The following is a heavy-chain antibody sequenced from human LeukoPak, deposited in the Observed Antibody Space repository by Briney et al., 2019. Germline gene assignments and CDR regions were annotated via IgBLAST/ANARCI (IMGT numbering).Heavy chain of an antibody. Sequence: GGSQTLSCVASGFIFNTYGTLWAPEAPGKGLEWVAYTRDDGSTNWDGDCVKGRFIIFRDNSKNTLYLQMNSLRGEDTAVYYCANGDCRGGRCSSGAYWGQGTLVAVSS. J-gene: IGHJ4*02. V-gene: IGHV3-30*02. CDR3: ANGDCRGGRCSSGAY. CDR2: TRDDGSTN. CDR1: GFIFNTYG. D-gene: IGHD2-15*01.